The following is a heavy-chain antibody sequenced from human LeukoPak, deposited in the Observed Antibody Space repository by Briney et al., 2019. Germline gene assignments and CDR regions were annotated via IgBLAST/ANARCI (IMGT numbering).Heavy chain of an antibody. CDR3: ATHSDWRFDF. D-gene: IGHD6-19*01. J-gene: IGHJ4*02. CDR2: IKPDGSAA. CDR1: GFTFSMYW. V-gene: IGHV3-7*01. Sequence: GGSLRLSCTDSGFTFSMYWMSWVRQAPGKGLEWLASIKPDGSAAIYVDSMKGRFTISRENAKNSLYLQMNSLTVEDTAVFYFATHSDWRFDFWGQGTLVTVSS.